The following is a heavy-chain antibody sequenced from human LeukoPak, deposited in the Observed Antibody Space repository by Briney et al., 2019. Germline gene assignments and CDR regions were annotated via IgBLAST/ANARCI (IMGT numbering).Heavy chain of an antibody. Sequence: SETLSLTCTVSGGSISSSSYYWGWIRQPPGKGLEWIGSIYYSGNTYYNPSLKSRVTISVDTSKNQFSLKLSSVTAADTAVYYCARGSGGWKPYDYWGQGTLVTVSS. CDR2: IYYSGNT. D-gene: IGHD1-1*01. CDR1: GGSISSSSYY. V-gene: IGHV4-39*07. CDR3: ARGSGGWKPYDY. J-gene: IGHJ4*02.